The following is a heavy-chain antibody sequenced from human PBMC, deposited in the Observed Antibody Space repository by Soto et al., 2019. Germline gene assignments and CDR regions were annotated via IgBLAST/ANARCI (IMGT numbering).Heavy chain of an antibody. J-gene: IGHJ4*01. D-gene: IGHD2-21*01. CDR2: LYPGDSDT. CDR1: GYSFTNYW. V-gene: IGHV5-51*01. CDR3: VRLANIFDFDN. Sequence: GESLNISCKGSGYSFTNYWVGWVRQMPGKGLEWRGILYPGDSDTRYSPSFQGQVTISAAKSISPAYLQWSRLKASDTAKHYCVRLANIFDFDNWGHGTLVTVSS.